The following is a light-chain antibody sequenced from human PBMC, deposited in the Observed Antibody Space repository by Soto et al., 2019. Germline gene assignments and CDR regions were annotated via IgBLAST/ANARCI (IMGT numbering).Light chain of an antibody. CDR2: EVS. CDR1: SSDVGGYNY. V-gene: IGLV2-14*01. CDR3: SSYTSSSTLYV. Sequence: QSALTQPASGSGSPGQSITISCTGTSSDVGGYNYVSWYQQHPGKAPKLMIYEVSNRPSGVSNRSSGSKSGNTASLTISGLQAEDEADYYCSSYTSSSTLYVFGTGTKVTVL. J-gene: IGLJ1*01.